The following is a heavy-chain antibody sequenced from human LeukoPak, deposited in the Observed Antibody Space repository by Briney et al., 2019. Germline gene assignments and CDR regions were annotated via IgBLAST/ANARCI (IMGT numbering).Heavy chain of an antibody. V-gene: IGHV4-59*08. CDR3: ARNSAVATSRSWFDP. Sequence: SESLSLTCSVFDGSISNYYWSWSRQPPGKGLEWIGYAYYSGSTTYNPSLESRVTISVDTSKNQFSLKLTAVTAADTAVYYCARNSAVATSRSWFDPCGQRTLVSASS. CDR2: AYYSGST. J-gene: IGHJ5*02. D-gene: IGHD6-19*01. CDR1: DGSISNYY.